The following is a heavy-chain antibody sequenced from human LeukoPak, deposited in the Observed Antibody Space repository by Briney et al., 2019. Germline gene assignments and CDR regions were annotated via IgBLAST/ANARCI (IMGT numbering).Heavy chain of an antibody. CDR1: GGTFSSYA. CDR2: IIPIFGTA. Sequence: SVKVSCKASGGTFSSYAISWVRQAPGQGLEWMGGIIPIFGTANYAQKFQGRVTITADESTSTAYMELSSLRSEDTAVYYCASRITGTTLWFDPWGQGTLVTVSS. CDR3: ASRITGTTLWFDP. D-gene: IGHD1-20*01. J-gene: IGHJ5*02. V-gene: IGHV1-69*13.